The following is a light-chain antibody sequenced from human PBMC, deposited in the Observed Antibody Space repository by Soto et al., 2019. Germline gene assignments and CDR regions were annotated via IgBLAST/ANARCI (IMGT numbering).Light chain of an antibody. Sequence: EIVLTQSPATLSLSPGERATLSCRASQSVSSYLAWYQQKPGQAPRLLIYDASNRATGIPARFSGSESGTDFNLTISSLESEDFAVYYCQQRSNWPLTFGGGTKVEIK. J-gene: IGKJ4*01. CDR3: QQRSNWPLT. CDR1: QSVSSY. CDR2: DAS. V-gene: IGKV3-11*01.